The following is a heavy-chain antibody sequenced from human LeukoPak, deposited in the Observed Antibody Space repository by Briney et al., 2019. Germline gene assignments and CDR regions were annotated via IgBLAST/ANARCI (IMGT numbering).Heavy chain of an antibody. CDR2: IYSGGST. CDR3: ARVSSAWPFDF. D-gene: IGHD3-22*01. CDR1: GLIHNRNH. Sequence: PGGPETLFCAPSGLIHNRNHMNGARGAPGKGLEGVSLIYSGGSTHYADSVKGRFNLSRDNAKNTLYLQMNRLRAEDTAVYYCARVSSAWPFDFWGQGTLVTVSS. V-gene: IGHV3-66*01. J-gene: IGHJ4*02.